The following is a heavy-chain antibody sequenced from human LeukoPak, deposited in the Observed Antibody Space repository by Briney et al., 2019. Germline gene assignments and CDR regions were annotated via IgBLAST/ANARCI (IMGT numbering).Heavy chain of an antibody. V-gene: IGHV4-34*08. Sequence: GSLRLSCAASGFTFSNYALSWIRQPPGKGLEWIAEIHHTGHINYNPSLKSRVTVSVDRSKNQFSLKLTSVTAADTAVYYCALFEVVVGSTQDFWGQGTLVTVSS. CDR1: GFTFSNYA. J-gene: IGHJ4*02. D-gene: IGHD2-15*01. CDR3: ALFEVVVGSTQDF. CDR2: IHHTGHI.